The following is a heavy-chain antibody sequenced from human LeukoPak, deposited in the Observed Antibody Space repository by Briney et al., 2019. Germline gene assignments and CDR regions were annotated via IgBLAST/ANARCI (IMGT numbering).Heavy chain of an antibody. CDR1: GYTLTELS. D-gene: IGHD2-8*01. CDR3: ATDIVLMVYARQPG. Sequence: GASVKVSCKVSGYTLTELSMHWVRQAPGKGLEWMGGIDPEDGETIYAQKFQGRVTMTEDTSTDTAYMELSSLRSEDTAVYYCATDIVLMVYARQPGWGQGTLVTVSS. V-gene: IGHV1-24*01. J-gene: IGHJ4*02. CDR2: IDPEDGET.